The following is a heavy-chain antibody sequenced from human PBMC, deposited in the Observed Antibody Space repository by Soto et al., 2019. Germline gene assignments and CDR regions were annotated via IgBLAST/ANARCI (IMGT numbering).Heavy chain of an antibody. CDR2: IIPIFGTA. Sequence: SVKVSCKASGGTFSSYAISWVRQAPGQGLEWMGGIIPIFGTANYAQKFQGRVTITADESTSTAYMELSSLRSEDTAVYYCASRGYCISTSCYYGMDVWGQGTTVTVSS. CDR3: ASRGYCISTSCYYGMDV. V-gene: IGHV1-69*13. J-gene: IGHJ6*02. D-gene: IGHD2-2*01. CDR1: GGTFSSYA.